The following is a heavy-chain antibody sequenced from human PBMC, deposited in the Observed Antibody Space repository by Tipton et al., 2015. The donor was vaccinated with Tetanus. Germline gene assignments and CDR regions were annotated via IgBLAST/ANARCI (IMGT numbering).Heavy chain of an antibody. D-gene: IGHD2-2*01. CDR3: ARESCGVASCYGFGYYYYGMDV. V-gene: IGHV4-31*03. CDR1: GGSISRGGYY. CDR2: ISYSGNT. Sequence: TLSLTCTVSGGSISRGGYYWSWIRQLPGKGLEWIGYISYSGNTYYNPSLKSRLTISDDTSKNQFSLTLRSVTAADTAVYYCARESCGVASCYGFGYYYYGMDVWGQGTTVTVS. J-gene: IGHJ6*02.